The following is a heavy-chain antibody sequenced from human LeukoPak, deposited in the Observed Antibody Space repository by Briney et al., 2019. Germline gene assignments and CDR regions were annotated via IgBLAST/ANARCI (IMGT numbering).Heavy chain of an antibody. CDR3: ATLPTGTTTTGEYYFEY. J-gene: IGHJ4*02. Sequence: GASVKVSCKASGGTFSSYTITWVRQAPGQGLEWMGGISPISGTTNYAQKFQGRVTITTDESTSTAYMELSSLRSEDTAVYYCATLPTGTTTTGEYYFEYWGQGTLVTVSS. CDR2: ISPISGTT. D-gene: IGHD1-1*01. V-gene: IGHV1-69*05. CDR1: GGTFSSYT.